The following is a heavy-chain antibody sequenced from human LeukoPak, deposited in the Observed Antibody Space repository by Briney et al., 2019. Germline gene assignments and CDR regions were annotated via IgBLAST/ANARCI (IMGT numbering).Heavy chain of an antibody. J-gene: IGHJ5*02. V-gene: IGHV1-69*05. CDR3: ARSIVVVPAAMNMRWFDP. Sequence: SVKVSCKASGGTFSSYAISWVRQAPGQRLEWVGGIIPIFGTANYAQKFQGRVTITTDESTSTAYMELSSLRSEDTAVYYCARSIVVVPAAMNMRWFDPWGQGTLVTVSS. CDR2: IIPIFGTA. D-gene: IGHD2-2*01. CDR1: GGTFSSYA.